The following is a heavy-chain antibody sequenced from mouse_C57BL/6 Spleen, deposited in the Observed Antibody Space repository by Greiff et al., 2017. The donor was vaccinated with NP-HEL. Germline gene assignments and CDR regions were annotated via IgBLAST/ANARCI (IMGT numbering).Heavy chain of an antibody. Sequence: QQSGPELVKPGESVKLSCKASGYSFTGYFMNWVMQSHGKSLEWFGRINPYNGYTFYNQKFKGKATLTVDKSSSTAHMELRSLTSEDSAVDDCARDDGMIGDGSRFDYWGQGTTLTVAS. V-gene: IGHV1-20*01. CDR1: GYSFTGYF. CDR2: INPYNGYT. CDR3: ARDDGMIGDGSRFDY. D-gene: IGHD1-1*01. J-gene: IGHJ2*01.